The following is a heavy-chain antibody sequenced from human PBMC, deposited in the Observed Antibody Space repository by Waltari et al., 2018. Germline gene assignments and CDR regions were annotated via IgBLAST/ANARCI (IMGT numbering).Heavy chain of an antibody. CDR2: IYHSGGT. V-gene: IGHV4-4*02. Sequence: QVQLQESGPGLVKPSGTLSLTCAVSGGSISSSNWWSWVRQPPGTGLEWIGEIYHSGGTNYNPSLKSRVTISVDKSKNQFSLKLSSVTAADTAVYYCARTRGYSYGPFQYWYFDLWGRGTLVTVSS. CDR3: ARTRGYSYGPFQYWYFDL. J-gene: IGHJ2*01. CDR1: GGSISSSNW. D-gene: IGHD5-18*01.